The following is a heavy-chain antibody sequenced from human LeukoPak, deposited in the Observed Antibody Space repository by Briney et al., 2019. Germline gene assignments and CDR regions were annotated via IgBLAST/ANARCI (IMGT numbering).Heavy chain of an antibody. CDR3: ARDIGYYYDSSGSY. Sequence: GGSLRLSCAASGFTFSSDSMNWVRQAPGKGLEWVSSISSSSSSYIYYADSVKGRFTISRDNAKNSLHLQMNSLRAEDTAVYYCARDIGYYYDSSGSYWGQGTLVTVSS. CDR1: GFTFSSDS. D-gene: IGHD3-22*01. CDR2: ISSSSSSYI. J-gene: IGHJ4*02. V-gene: IGHV3-21*01.